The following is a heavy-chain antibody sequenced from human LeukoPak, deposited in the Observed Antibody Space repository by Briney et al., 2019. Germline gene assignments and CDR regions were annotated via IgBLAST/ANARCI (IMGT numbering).Heavy chain of an antibody. CDR2: ISAYNGNT. Sequence: ASVKVSCKASGYTFTSYGISWVRQAPGQGLEWMGWISAYNGNTNYAQKLQGRVTMTTDTSTSTAYMELRSLRSDDTAVYYCARDRLGYCSSTSCYSTVGAFDIWGQGTMVTVSS. CDR3: ARDRLGYCSSTSCYSTVGAFDI. D-gene: IGHD2-2*02. V-gene: IGHV1-18*01. J-gene: IGHJ3*02. CDR1: GYTFTSYG.